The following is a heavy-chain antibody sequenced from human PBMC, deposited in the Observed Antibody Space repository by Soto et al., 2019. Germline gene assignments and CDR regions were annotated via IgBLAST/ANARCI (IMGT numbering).Heavy chain of an antibody. CDR2: IIPIFGTT. D-gene: IGHD5-12*01. Sequence: QVQLVQSGAEVKKPGSSVKVSCKTSGDIFSGYSISWVRQAPGQGLEWMGGIIPIFGTTNYAQRFPVRVTMTADKSTSTVYMELYSRKSEDTAVYYCARDLGSGYDPGDYWGQGTLVTVSS. CDR3: ARDLGSGYDPGDY. J-gene: IGHJ4*02. V-gene: IGHV1-69*14. CDR1: GDIFSGYS.